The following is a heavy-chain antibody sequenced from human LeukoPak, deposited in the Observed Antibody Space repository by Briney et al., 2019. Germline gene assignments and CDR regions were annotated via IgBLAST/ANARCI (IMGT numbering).Heavy chain of an antibody. V-gene: IGHV4-59*08. Sequence: SETLSLTCTVSGGSISRYYWSWIPQPPGKGLEWIGYIYYSGSTNYNPSLKSRVAISVDTSKNQFSLKLSSVTAADTAVYYCARRSVYGDYYYFDYWGQGTLVTVSS. J-gene: IGHJ4*02. D-gene: IGHD4-17*01. CDR1: GGSISRYY. CDR2: IYYSGST. CDR3: ARRSVYGDYYYFDY.